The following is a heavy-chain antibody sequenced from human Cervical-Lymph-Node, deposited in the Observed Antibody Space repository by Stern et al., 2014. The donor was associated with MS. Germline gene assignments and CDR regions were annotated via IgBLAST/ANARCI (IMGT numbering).Heavy chain of an antibody. Sequence: QMQLVQSGAEVVEPGSSAKVSCKASGGNFSNYAISWVRQAPGQGLVWMAGIIPIFTTAHYAQAFQGRVTVTAAESKNTAYMELNSLRSDDTAVYFCAMEAGPGVVADVYFQHWGQGTLVTVSS. CDR3: AMEAGPGVVADVYFQH. CDR1: GGNFSNYA. D-gene: IGHD3-3*01. J-gene: IGHJ1*01. CDR2: IIPIFTTA. V-gene: IGHV1-69*01.